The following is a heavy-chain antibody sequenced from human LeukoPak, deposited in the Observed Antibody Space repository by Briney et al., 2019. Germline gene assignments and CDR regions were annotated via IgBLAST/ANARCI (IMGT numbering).Heavy chain of an antibody. V-gene: IGHV4-61*02. CDR1: GGSISSGRYY. Sequence: SETLSLTCTVSGGSISSGRYYWSWIRQPAGKGLEWIGRIYTSGCTHYNPSLKSRVTISVDTSKNQFSLKLSSVTAADTAVYYCARGTIFGVVYYYYYGMDVWGQGTTVTVSS. J-gene: IGHJ6*02. CDR3: ARGTIFGVVYYYYYGMDV. CDR2: IYTSGCT. D-gene: IGHD3-3*01.